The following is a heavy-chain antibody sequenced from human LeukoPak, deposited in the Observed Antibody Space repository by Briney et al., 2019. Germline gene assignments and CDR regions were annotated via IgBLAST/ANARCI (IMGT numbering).Heavy chain of an antibody. CDR3: ARDGGNLRFLEWLLDY. D-gene: IGHD3-3*01. Sequence: GASVKVSCKASGYTFTGYYMHWVRQAPGQGLEWMGWINPNSGGTNYAQKFQGRVTMTRDTSISTAYMELSRLRSDDTAVYYCARDGGNLRFLEWLLDYWGQGTLVTASS. CDR1: GYTFTGYY. V-gene: IGHV1-2*02. J-gene: IGHJ4*02. CDR2: INPNSGGT.